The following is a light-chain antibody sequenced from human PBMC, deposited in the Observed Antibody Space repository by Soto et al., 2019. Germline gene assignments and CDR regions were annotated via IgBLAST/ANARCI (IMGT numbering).Light chain of an antibody. V-gene: IGLV2-14*03. J-gene: IGLJ1*01. CDR3: SSFTSSSAFV. CDR2: DVT. CDR1: SSDVGDFDH. Sequence: QSVLTQPASVSGSPGQSITISCTGTSSDVGDFDHVSWYQQHPGKAPKLMIYDVTNRPSGVSNRFSGSKSGNTASLTISGLQAEDEADYYCSSFTSSSAFVFGTGTKVTVL.